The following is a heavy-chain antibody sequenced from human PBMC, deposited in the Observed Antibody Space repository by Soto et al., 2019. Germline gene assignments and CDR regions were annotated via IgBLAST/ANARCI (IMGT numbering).Heavy chain of an antibody. CDR3: ARWWSGSRQGFDP. CDR2: IYYSGST. D-gene: IGHD3-3*01. V-gene: IGHV4-31*03. CDR1: GGSISSGDYY. J-gene: IGHJ5*02. Sequence: QVQLQESGPGLVKPSQTLSLTCTVSGGSISSGDYYWSWIRQHPGKGLEWIGYIYYSGSTYYNPSLKSRVTLSVDTPKNQFSLKLSSVTAADTAVYYCARWWSGSRQGFDPWGQGTLVTVSS.